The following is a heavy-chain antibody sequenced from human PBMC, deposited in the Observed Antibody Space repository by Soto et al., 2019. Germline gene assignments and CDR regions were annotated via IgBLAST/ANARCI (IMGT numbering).Heavy chain of an antibody. Sequence: GGSLRLSCAASGFTFSSYWRHWVRQAPGKGLVWVARINSDGSRTNYADSVEGRLTISRDNAKNTVYLQLNSLTAEDAAVYYCARGASGSYFLDYWAQGTLVTVSS. CDR3: ARGASGSYFLDY. J-gene: IGHJ4*02. CDR1: GFTFSSYW. CDR2: INSDGSRT. D-gene: IGHD3-10*01. V-gene: IGHV3-74*01.